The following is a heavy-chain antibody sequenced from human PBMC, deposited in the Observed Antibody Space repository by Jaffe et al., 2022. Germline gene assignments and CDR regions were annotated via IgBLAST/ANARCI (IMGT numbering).Heavy chain of an antibody. Sequence: QVQLQESGPGLVKPSETLSLTCTVSGGSISSYYWSWIRQPPGKGLEWIGYIYYSGSTNYNPSLKSRVTISVDTSKNQFSLKLSSVTAADTAVYYCARVGVGRASSSWYGYYYYYMDVWGKGTTVTVSS. D-gene: IGHD6-13*01. V-gene: IGHV4-59*01. CDR3: ARVGVGRASSSWYGYYYYYMDV. CDR2: IYYSGST. J-gene: IGHJ6*03. CDR1: GGSISSYY.